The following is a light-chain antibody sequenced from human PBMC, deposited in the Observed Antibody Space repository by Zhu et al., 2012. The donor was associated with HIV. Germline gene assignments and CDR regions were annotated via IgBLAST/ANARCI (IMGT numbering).Light chain of an antibody. Sequence: IVLTQSPGTLSLSPGERATLSCRASQNIGSTYLAWCQQKPGQAPRLLIYTTSARATGTPARFSGSGSGTDFTLTISRLEPEDFAVYYCQQCSRLPWTFGQGTKVEVK. J-gene: IGKJ1*01. CDR1: QNIGSTY. CDR3: QQCSRLPWT. CDR2: TTS. V-gene: IGKV3-20*01.